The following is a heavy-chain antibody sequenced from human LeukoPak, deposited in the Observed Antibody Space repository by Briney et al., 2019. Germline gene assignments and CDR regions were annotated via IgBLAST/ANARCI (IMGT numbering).Heavy chain of an antibody. D-gene: IGHD5-24*01. Sequence: SETLSLTCTVSGGSISSDYWSWIRQPAGKGLEWIGRIYTSGGTNYNPSLKSRVTMSVDTSKNQFSLKLSSVAAADTAVYYCARHGWPGPFGYWGQGTLVTVSS. J-gene: IGHJ4*02. V-gene: IGHV4-4*07. CDR1: GGSISSDY. CDR2: IYTSGGT. CDR3: ARHGWPGPFGY.